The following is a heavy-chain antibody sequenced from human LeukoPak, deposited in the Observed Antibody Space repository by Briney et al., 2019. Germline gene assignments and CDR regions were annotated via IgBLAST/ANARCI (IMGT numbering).Heavy chain of an antibody. V-gene: IGHV1-2*02. J-gene: IGHJ5*02. Sequence: RASVKVSCKASGYTFTGYYMHWVRQAPGQGLEWMGWINPNSGGTNYAQRFQGRVTMTRDTSISTAYMELSRLRSDDTAVYYCARGYCSSTSCYLWLVDPWGQGTLVTVSS. D-gene: IGHD2-2*01. CDR2: INPNSGGT. CDR1: GYTFTGYY. CDR3: ARGYCSSTSCYLWLVDP.